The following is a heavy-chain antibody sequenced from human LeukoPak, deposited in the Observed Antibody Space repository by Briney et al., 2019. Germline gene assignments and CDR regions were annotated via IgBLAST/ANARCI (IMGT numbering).Heavy chain of an antibody. Sequence: GGSLRLSCAASGFTFSSYEMNWVRQAPGKGLEWVSYISSSGSTIYYADSVKGRFTISRDNAKNSLYLQMNSLRAEDTAVYYCARRSMVRGVVYFGYWGQGTLVTVSS. V-gene: IGHV3-48*03. D-gene: IGHD3-10*01. CDR2: ISSSGSTI. CDR1: GFTFSSYE. CDR3: ARRSMVRGVVYFGY. J-gene: IGHJ4*02.